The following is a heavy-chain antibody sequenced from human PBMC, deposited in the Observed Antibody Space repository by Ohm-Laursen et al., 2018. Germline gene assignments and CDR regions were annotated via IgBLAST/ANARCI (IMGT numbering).Heavy chain of an antibody. CDR2: VYYSGTT. V-gene: IGHV4-59*01. J-gene: IGHJ5*02. D-gene: IGHD2-2*01. Sequence: PSETLSLTCTVSGGSIGTYYWSWIRQPPGKGLEWIGYVYYSGTTNYNPSLKSRVTISVDRSKNQFSLKLSSVTAADTAVYFCAREGYCTSTGCYQRWFDPWGQGTRVTVSS. CDR1: GGSIGTYY. CDR3: AREGYCTSTGCYQRWFDP.